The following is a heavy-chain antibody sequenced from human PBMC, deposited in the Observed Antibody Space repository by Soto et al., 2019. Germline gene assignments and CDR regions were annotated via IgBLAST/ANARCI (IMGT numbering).Heavy chain of an antibody. CDR1: GGSISSGDYC. CDR3: ARTLLDYYGSGSYSYYGMDV. Sequence: TLSLTCTVSGGSISSGDYCWSWIRQPPGKSLEWIGYIYYSGSTYYNPSLKSRVTISVDTSKNQFSLKLSSVTAADTAVYYCARTLLDYYGSGSYSYYGMDVWGQGTTVTVS. CDR2: IYYSGST. V-gene: IGHV4-30-4*01. J-gene: IGHJ6*02. D-gene: IGHD3-10*01.